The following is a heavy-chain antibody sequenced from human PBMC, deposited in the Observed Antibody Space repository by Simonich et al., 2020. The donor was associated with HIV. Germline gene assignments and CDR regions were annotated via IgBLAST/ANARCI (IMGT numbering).Heavy chain of an antibody. CDR1: GGSFSGYY. CDR2: INHSGSP. V-gene: IGHV4-34*01. J-gene: IGHJ6*03. D-gene: IGHD1-26*01. CDR3: ARGRVGATTDRDYYYMDV. Sequence: QVQLQQWGAGLLKPSETLSLTCAVYGGSFSGYYWSWIRQPPGKGLEWIGEINHSGSPNYSPSLKSRVTMSVDTSKNQCSLKLSSVTAADTAVYYCARGRVGATTDRDYYYMDVWGKGTTVTVSS.